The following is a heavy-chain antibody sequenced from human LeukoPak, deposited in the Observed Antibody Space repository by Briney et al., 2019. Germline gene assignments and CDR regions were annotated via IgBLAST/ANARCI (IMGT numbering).Heavy chain of an antibody. Sequence: SETLSLTCTVSGGSISSYYWSWIRQPPGKGLEWIGYIYYSGSTNYNPSLKSRVTISVDTSKNQISLKLTSVTAADTAVYYCARAGSLVTPPPLWSQGTLVTVSS. J-gene: IGHJ4*02. CDR3: ARAGSLVTPPPL. D-gene: IGHD3-10*01. CDR2: IYYSGST. V-gene: IGHV4-59*01. CDR1: GGSISSYY.